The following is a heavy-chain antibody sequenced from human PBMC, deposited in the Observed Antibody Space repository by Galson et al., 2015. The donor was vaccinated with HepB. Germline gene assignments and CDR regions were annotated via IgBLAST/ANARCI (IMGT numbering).Heavy chain of an antibody. Sequence: SLRLSCAASGFTFSSYAMSWVRQAPGKGLEWVAVISYDGSNKYYADSVKGRFTISRDNSKNTLYLQMNSLRAEDTAVYYCAKTSRSSWAEIYYYYGMDVWGQGTTVTVSS. J-gene: IGHJ6*02. CDR2: ISYDGSNK. CDR3: AKTSRSSWAEIYYYYGMDV. CDR1: GFTFSSYA. V-gene: IGHV3-30*18. D-gene: IGHD6-13*01.